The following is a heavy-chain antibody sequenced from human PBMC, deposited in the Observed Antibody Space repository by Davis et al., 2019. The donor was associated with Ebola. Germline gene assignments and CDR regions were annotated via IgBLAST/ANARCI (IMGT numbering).Heavy chain of an antibody. V-gene: IGHV3-23*01. D-gene: IGHD3-22*01. CDR3: AKDRTPYYYDSSGYYRALFDY. Sequence: PGGSLRLFCAASGFTFSSYSMNWVRQAPRKGLEWVSTLGTSADTYYADSVKGRFTISRDNSKNTLYLQMNGLRVEDTAIYYCAKDRTPYYYDSSGYYRALFDYWGQGTLVTVSS. CDR1: GFTFSSYS. CDR2: LGTSADT. J-gene: IGHJ4*02.